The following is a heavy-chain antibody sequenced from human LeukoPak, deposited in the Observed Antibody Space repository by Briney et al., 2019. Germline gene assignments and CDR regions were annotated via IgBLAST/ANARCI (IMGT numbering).Heavy chain of an antibody. D-gene: IGHD3-10*01. V-gene: IGHV4-4*07. CDR2: IYTSGST. Sequence: PSETLSLTCTVSGGSISSYYWSWIRQPAGKGLEWIGRIYTSGSTYYNPSLKSRVTMSVDTSKNQFSLRLSSVTAADTAVYYCARILPQTYYYGSGSYLPPYYFDSWGQGTLVTVSS. CDR3: ARILPQTYYYGSGSYLPPYYFDS. J-gene: IGHJ4*02. CDR1: GGSISSYY.